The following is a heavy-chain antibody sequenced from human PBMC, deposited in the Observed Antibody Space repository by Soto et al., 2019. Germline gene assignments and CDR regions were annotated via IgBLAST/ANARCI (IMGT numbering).Heavy chain of an antibody. J-gene: IGHJ4*02. D-gene: IGHD5-12*01. V-gene: IGHV1-69*12. CDR3: ARWREGYNYGY. CDR2: FIPIFGTA. Sequence: QVQLVQSGAEVKKPGSSVKVSCKASGGTFSSYAISWVRQAPGQGLEWMGGFIPIFGTANYAQKFQGRVTTTEXESTSTAYMGLSSRRSEDTAVYYCARWREGYNYGYWGQGTLVTVSS. CDR1: GGTFSSYA.